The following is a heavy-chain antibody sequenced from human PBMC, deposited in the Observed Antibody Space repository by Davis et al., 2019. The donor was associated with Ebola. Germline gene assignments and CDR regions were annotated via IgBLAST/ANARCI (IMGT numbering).Heavy chain of an antibody. J-gene: IGHJ6*02. CDR2: INHSGST. Sequence: MPSETLSLTCTVSGGSISSYYWSWIRQPPGKGLEWIGEINHSGSTNYNPSLKSRVTISVDTVKNQFSLKLSSVTATDTAVYYCARGNNYDFWSGRKYGMDVWGQGTTVTVSS. D-gene: IGHD3-3*01. V-gene: IGHV4-34*01. CDR1: GGSISSYY. CDR3: ARGNNYDFWSGRKYGMDV.